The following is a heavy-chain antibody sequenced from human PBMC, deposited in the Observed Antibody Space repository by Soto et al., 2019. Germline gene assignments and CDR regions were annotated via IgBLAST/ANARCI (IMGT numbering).Heavy chain of an antibody. CDR2: IIAYNGNT. V-gene: IGHV1-18*01. Sequence: QVHLVQSGTEVKKPGTSMKVSCRASGYTFTSYAINWVRQAPGQGLEWVGRIIAYNGNTHSAQKLQGRVTMTRGTSTSTAYIELTSLRSDATAVYYCARGLPSNDYGSGCSFDTWGQGTLLTVSA. CDR1: GYTFTSYA. D-gene: IGHD3-10*01. J-gene: IGHJ4*02. CDR3: ARGLPSNDYGSGCSFDT.